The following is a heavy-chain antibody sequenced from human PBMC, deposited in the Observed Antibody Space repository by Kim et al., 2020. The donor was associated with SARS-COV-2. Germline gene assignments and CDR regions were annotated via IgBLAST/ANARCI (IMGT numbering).Heavy chain of an antibody. Sequence: GVSLRLSCAASGFTFSSYWMHWVRQAPGKGLVWVSRINSDGSSTSYADSVKGRFTISRDNAKNTLYLQMNSLRAEDTAVYYCARVHWGAAAGENWFDPWGQGTLVTVSS. D-gene: IGHD6-13*01. CDR2: INSDGSST. V-gene: IGHV3-74*01. CDR3: ARVHWGAAAGENWFDP. CDR1: GFTFSSYW. J-gene: IGHJ5*02.